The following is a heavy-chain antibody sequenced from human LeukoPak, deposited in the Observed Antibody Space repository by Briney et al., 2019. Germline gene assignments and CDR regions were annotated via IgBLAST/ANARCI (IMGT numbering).Heavy chain of an antibody. V-gene: IGHV4-39*07. J-gene: IGHJ3*02. D-gene: IGHD3-22*01. CDR3: ARGDYDSSSGAFDI. CDR1: GGSISSSSYY. Sequence: SETLSLTCTVSGGSISSSSYYWGWIRQPPGKGLEWIGSIYYSGSTYYNPSLKSRVTISVDTSKNQFSLRLSSVTAADTAVYYCARGDYDSSSGAFDIWGQGTMVTVSS. CDR2: IYYSGST.